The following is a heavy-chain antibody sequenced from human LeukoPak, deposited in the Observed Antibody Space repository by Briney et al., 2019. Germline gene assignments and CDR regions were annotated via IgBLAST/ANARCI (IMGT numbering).Heavy chain of an antibody. Sequence: GGSLRLSCAAFGLTFSSYDMHWIRQAPGKGLEWVSSIGATGDTYYTDSVKGRFTISRDNSKNTLYLQMNSLRAEDTAVYYCAKGRSSGWYEASFDYWGQGTLVTVSS. D-gene: IGHD6-19*01. V-gene: IGHV3-13*01. CDR1: GLTFSSYD. CDR2: IGATGDT. CDR3: AKGRSSGWYEASFDY. J-gene: IGHJ4*02.